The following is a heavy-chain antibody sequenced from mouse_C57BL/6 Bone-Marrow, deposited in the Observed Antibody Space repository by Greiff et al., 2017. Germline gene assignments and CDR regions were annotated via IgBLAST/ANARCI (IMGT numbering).Heavy chain of an antibody. Sequence: VQLQQPGAELVKPGASVKLSFKASGYTFTSYWMHWVKQRPGQGLEWIGMIHPNSGSTNYNEKFKSKATLTVDKSSSTAYMQLSSLTSEDSAVYYCARSKRRIEPFAYWGQGTLVTVSA. CDR2: IHPNSGST. CDR3: ARSKRRIEPFAY. V-gene: IGHV1-64*01. CDR1: GYTFTSYW. J-gene: IGHJ3*01.